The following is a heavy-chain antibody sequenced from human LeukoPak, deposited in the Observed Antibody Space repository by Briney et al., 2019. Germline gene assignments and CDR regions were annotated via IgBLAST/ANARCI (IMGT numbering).Heavy chain of an antibody. CDR1: GFTFRSYA. J-gene: IGHJ4*02. V-gene: IGHV3-23*01. Sequence: GGSLRLSCAASGFTFRSYAMSWVRQAPGKGLEWVSAISGSGGSTYYADSVKGRFTISRDNSKNTLYLQMNSLGAEDTAVYYCADPVLLSDYWGQGTLVTVSS. CDR2: ISGSGGST. D-gene: IGHD3-10*01. CDR3: ADPVLLSDY.